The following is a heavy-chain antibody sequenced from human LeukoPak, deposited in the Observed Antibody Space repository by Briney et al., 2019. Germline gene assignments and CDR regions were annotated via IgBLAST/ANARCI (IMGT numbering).Heavy chain of an antibody. CDR3: TSKRYAPFDY. D-gene: IGHD2-2*01. Sequence: GGSLRLSCAASGFTFSSYSMNWVRQAPGKGLEWVANIKQDGSEKYYVDSVKGRFTISRDNAKNSLYLQMNSLKTEDTAVYYCTSKRYAPFDYWGQGTLVTVSS. CDR2: IKQDGSEK. J-gene: IGHJ4*02. V-gene: IGHV3-7*03. CDR1: GFTFSSYS.